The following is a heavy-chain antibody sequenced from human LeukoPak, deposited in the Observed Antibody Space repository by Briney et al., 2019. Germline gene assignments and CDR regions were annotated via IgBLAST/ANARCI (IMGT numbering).Heavy chain of an antibody. V-gene: IGHV4-34*01. Sequence: PSETLSLTCAVYGGSFSGYYWSWIRQPPGKGLEWIGEINHSGSTNYNPSLKSRVTISVDTSKNQFSLKLSSVTAADTAVYYCARAITGGKRLGGYWGQGTLVTVSS. CDR1: GGSFSGYY. D-gene: IGHD6-25*01. CDR3: ARAITGGKRLGGY. J-gene: IGHJ4*02. CDR2: INHSGST.